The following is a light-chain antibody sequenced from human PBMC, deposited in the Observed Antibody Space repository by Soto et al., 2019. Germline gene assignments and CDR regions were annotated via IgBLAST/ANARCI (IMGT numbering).Light chain of an antibody. CDR2: EVS. CDR3: CSYAGSSTYV. V-gene: IGLV2-23*02. J-gene: IGLJ1*01. Sequence: QSALTQPASVSGSPGQSITISCTGTSSDVGSYNLVSWYQQHPGKAPKLMIYEVSKRPSGVSNRFSGSKSGNTGSLTISGLQAEDVADYSCCSYAGSSTYVFGPGTKVTVL. CDR1: SSDVGSYNL.